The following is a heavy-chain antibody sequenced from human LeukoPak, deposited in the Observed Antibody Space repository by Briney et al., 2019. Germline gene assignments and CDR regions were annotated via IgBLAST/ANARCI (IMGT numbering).Heavy chain of an antibody. CDR3: ARQAYCGGDCLADFDY. D-gene: IGHD2-21*02. CDR2: ISSSSSYI. Sequence: GGSLRLSCTASGFNFKNYAMSWVRQAPGKGLEWVSSISSSSSYIYYADSVKGRFTISRDNAKNSLYLQMNSLRAEDTAVYYCARQAYCGGDCLADFDYWGQGTPVTVSS. CDR1: GFNFKNYA. J-gene: IGHJ4*02. V-gene: IGHV3-21*01.